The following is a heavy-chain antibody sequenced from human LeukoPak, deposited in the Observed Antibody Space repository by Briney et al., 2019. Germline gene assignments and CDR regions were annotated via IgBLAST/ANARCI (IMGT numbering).Heavy chain of an antibody. CDR3: ARRSPYLRAFDI. D-gene: IGHD2-21*01. CDR2: IYDSGST. CDR1: GGSISSGGYY. J-gene: IGHJ3*02. V-gene: IGHV4-61*03. Sequence: SETLSLTCAVSGGSISSGGYYWSWIRQPPGKGLEWIGYIYDSGSTSYNPTLKSRVTISVDTSKNHFSLKLSSVTAADTAVYHCARRSPYLRAFDIWGQGTMVTVSS.